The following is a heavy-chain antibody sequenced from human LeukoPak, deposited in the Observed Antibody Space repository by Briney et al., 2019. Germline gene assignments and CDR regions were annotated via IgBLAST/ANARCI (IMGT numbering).Heavy chain of an antibody. D-gene: IGHD1-26*01. Sequence: PGGSLRLSCAASGFTFSSYWMHWVRQAPGKGLVWVSRINSDGNSTSHADSVKGRYTISRDNAKNTVYLQMNSLRAEDTAVYYCARGDSGSYRFDYWGQGTLVTVSS. V-gene: IGHV3-74*01. J-gene: IGHJ4*02. CDR3: ARGDSGSYRFDY. CDR1: GFTFSSYW. CDR2: INSDGNST.